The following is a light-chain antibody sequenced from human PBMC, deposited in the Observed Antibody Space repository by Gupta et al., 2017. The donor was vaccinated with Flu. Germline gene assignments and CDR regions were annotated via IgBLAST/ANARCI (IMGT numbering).Light chain of an antibody. CDR2: ENK. J-gene: IGLJ1*01. CDR1: SGSIASAY. V-gene: IGLV6-57*01. Sequence: NFVLTQPHSVSESPGKTVTNSCTRSSGSIASAYVQWYQQRPGSSPTTVIYENKQRPSGVPDRFSGSIDNSNSASLTISGLRTEDEADYYCQSYDVTTYVFGTGTKVTVL. CDR3: QSYDVTTYV.